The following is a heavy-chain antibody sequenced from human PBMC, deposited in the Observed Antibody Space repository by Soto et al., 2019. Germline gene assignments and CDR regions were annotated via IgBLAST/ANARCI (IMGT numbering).Heavy chain of an antibody. CDR3: ARQRVYYYGMDV. CDR2: IYYSGST. V-gene: IGHV4-39*01. Sequence: SETLSLTCTVSGGSISSSSYYWGWIRQPPGKGLEWIGSIYYSGSTYYNPSLKSRVTISVDTSKSQFSLKLSSVTVADTAVYYCARQRVYYYGMDVWGQGTTVTVSS. CDR1: GGSISSSSYY. J-gene: IGHJ6*02.